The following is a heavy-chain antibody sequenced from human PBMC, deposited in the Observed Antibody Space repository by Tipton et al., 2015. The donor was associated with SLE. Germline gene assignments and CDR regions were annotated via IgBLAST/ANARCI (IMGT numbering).Heavy chain of an antibody. J-gene: IGHJ3*02. Sequence: TLSLTCTVSGGSISSGSYYWSWIRQPPGKGLEWIGEINHSGSTNYNPSLKSRVTISVDTSKNQFSLKLSSVTAADTAVYYCARQGTGAPDAFDIWGQGTMVTVSS. CDR2: INHSGST. D-gene: IGHD2-8*02. CDR1: GGSISSGSYY. V-gene: IGHV4-39*01. CDR3: ARQGTGAPDAFDI.